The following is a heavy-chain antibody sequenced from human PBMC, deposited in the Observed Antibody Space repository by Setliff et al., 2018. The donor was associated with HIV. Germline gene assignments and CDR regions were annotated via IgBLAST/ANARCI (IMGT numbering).Heavy chain of an antibody. Sequence: SETLSLTCAVYGGSVSGYYWSWIRQPPGKGLEWIGEIDHSGSTNYDPSLKSRVTISVDTSKNQSSLKLSSVTAADTAVYYCARDRSNWNYGKNYMDVWGKGTTVTVSS. J-gene: IGHJ6*03. CDR2: IDHSGST. D-gene: IGHD1-7*01. V-gene: IGHV4-34*01. CDR3: ARDRSNWNYGKNYMDV. CDR1: GGSVSGYY.